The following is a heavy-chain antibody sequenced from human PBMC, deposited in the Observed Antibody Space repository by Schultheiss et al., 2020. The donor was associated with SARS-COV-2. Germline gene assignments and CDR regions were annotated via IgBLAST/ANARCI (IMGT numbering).Heavy chain of an antibody. CDR2: INHSGST. CDR1: GGSISSYY. V-gene: IGHV4-59*12. Sequence: ESLKISCTVSGGSISSYYWSWIRQPPGKGLEWIGEINHSGSTNYNPSLKSRVTMSVDTSKNQFSLKLSSVTAADTAVYYCASTLGPYCSSTSCYDRGDVWGKGTTVTVSS. D-gene: IGHD2-2*01. J-gene: IGHJ6*04. CDR3: ASTLGPYCSSTSCYDRGDV.